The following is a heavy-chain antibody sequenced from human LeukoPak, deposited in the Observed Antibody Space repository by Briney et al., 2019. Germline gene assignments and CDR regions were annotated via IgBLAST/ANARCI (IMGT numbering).Heavy chain of an antibody. J-gene: IGHJ5*02. CDR2: IEASGGAT. V-gene: IGHV3-23*01. Sequence: GGSLRLSCAASGFTFSAYAMYWVRQAPGKGLEWVSSIEASGGATYYADSVKGRFTISRDNSKNTFYLQMNSLRAEDTAVYYCAKGSGSGWYGRFAPWGQGTLVTVSS. CDR1: GFTFSAYA. CDR3: AKGSGSGWYGRFAP. D-gene: IGHD6-19*01.